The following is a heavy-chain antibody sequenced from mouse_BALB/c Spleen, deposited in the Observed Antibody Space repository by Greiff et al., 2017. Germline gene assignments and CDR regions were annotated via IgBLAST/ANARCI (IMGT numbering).Heavy chain of an antibody. J-gene: IGHJ3*01. CDR3: ARPGGNWFAY. V-gene: IGHV1-4*02. CDR2: INPSSGYT. Sequence: VQLQESAAELARPGASVKMSCKASGYTFTSYTMHWVKQRPGQGLEWIGYINPSSGYTEYNQKFKDKTTLTADKSSSTAYMQLSSLTSEDSAVYYCARPGGNWFAYWGQGTLVTVSA. CDR1: GYTFTSYT. D-gene: IGHD2-1*01.